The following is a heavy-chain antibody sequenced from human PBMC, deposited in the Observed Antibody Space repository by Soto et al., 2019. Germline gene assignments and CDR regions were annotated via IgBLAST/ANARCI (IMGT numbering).Heavy chain of an antibody. Sequence: QVQLVQSGAEVKKPGASVKVSCKASEYTFTSYIMHWVRQAPGQRLEWMGWINPDYDNTKYSQKFQGKVTISRDTSGNTTYKELSSLGSEETAVYYCARRKYYVLGSYFLCLWGQGTLVTVSS. D-gene: IGHD3-10*01. CDR3: ARRKYYVLGSYFLCL. V-gene: IGHV1-3*01. J-gene: IGHJ4*02. CDR1: EYTFTSYI. CDR2: INPDYDNT.